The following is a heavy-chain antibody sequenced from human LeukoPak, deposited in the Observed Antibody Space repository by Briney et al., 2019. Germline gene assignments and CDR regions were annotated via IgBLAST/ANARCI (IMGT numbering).Heavy chain of an antibody. D-gene: IGHD3-22*01. CDR3: ARVATYYDSSGYNSGYFDY. Sequence: GESLRLSCAASGFTFSSYWMHWVRQAPGKGLVWVSRINTDGSSTTYADSVKGRFTISRDNAKSTLYLQMNSLRAEDTAVYYCARVATYYDSSGYNSGYFDYWGQGTLVSVSS. CDR2: INTDGSST. V-gene: IGHV3-74*01. J-gene: IGHJ4*02. CDR1: GFTFSSYW.